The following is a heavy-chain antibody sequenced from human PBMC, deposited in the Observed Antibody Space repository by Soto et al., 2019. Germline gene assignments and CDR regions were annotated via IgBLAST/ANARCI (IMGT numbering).Heavy chain of an antibody. CDR2: IGGTDGDSDGVP. J-gene: IGHJ3*01. D-gene: IGHD7-27*01. CDR1: GFILNNYA. Sequence: VQLLESGGDLVQPGGSLRLSCVASGFILNNYAMSWVRQAPGKGLGWVSSIGGTDGDSDGVPWYEDSVKGRFTISRDTSAKTLFLHMDNLRAEDSAIYYCVKRGRNWGAFDFWGQGKTVVVSS. CDR3: VKRGRNWGAFDF. V-gene: IGHV3-23*01.